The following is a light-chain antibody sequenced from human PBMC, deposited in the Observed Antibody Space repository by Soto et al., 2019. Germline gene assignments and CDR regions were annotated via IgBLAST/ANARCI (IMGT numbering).Light chain of an antibody. CDR3: QQYDNWPYT. Sequence: IVMTQSPATLSMSPGERATLSCRASQSLNRDLAWYQQKPGQSPRLLIFGASIRATGIPARFSGSGSGTEFTLTIGSLQSEDFAVYFCQQYDNWPYTFGQGTKVDIK. CDR1: QSLNRD. CDR2: GAS. J-gene: IGKJ2*01. V-gene: IGKV3-15*01.